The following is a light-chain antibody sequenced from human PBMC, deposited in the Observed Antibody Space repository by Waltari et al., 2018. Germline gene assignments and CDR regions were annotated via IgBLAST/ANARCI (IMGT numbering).Light chain of an antibody. V-gene: IGKV1-5*03. CDR3: LQYNKYSLIT. J-gene: IGKJ3*01. Sequence: DIHMTQSPSTLSASVGDTVIITCRASQNINTWLAWYQQKPGRAPKRLIYKASNLQSGVPSRFSGSGSGTEFTLTISSLQPGDFATYYGLQYNKYSLITFGPGTNVDIK. CDR1: QNINTW. CDR2: KAS.